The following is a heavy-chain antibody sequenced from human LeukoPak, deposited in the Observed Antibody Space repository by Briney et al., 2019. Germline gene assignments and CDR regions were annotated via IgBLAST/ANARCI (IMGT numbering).Heavy chain of an antibody. CDR2: INHSGST. V-gene: IGHV4-34*01. D-gene: IGHD4-17*01. CDR3: ARDINYYGDYDY. CDR1: GFSFGDYS. J-gene: IGHJ4*02. Sequence: PGGSLRLSCTASGFSFGDYSMNWIRQPPGKGLEWIGEINHSGSTNYNPSLKSRVTISVDTSKNQFSLKLSSVTAADTAVYYCARDINYYGDYDYWGQGTLVTVSS.